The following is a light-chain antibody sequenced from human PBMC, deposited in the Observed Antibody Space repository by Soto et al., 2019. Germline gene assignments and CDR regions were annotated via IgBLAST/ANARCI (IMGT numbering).Light chain of an antibody. CDR1: SSNIGSNV. Sequence: QSVLTQPPSASGTPGQRVTISCSGSSSNIGSNVVNWYQQLPGTAPKLLIYSNNQRPSGVPDRFSGSKSGTSASLAISGLQSEDETDYYCASWDDSRSAVLFGGGTKLTVL. CDR3: ASWDDSRSAVL. J-gene: IGLJ2*01. V-gene: IGLV1-44*01. CDR2: SNN.